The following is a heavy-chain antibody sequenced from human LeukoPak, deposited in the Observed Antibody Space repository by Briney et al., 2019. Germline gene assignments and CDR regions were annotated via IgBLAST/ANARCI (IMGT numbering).Heavy chain of an antibody. CDR3: ARLLVRGVNDY. D-gene: IGHD3-10*01. J-gene: IGHJ4*02. CDR2: INHSGST. V-gene: IGHV4-34*01. Sequence: PSETLSLTCAVYGGSFSSYYWSWIRQPPGKGLEWIGEINHSGSTNYNPSLKGRVTISVDTSKNQFSLKLSSVTAADTAVYYCARLLVRGVNDYWGQGALVTVSS. CDR1: GGSFSSYY.